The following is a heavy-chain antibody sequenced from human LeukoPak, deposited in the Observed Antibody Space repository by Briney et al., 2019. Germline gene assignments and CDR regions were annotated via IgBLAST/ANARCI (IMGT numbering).Heavy chain of an antibody. V-gene: IGHV4-39*01. Sequence: PSETLSLTCTVSGGSISSSSYYWGWIRQPPGKGLEWIGSIYYSGSTYYNPSLKSRVTISVDTSKNQFSLKLSSVTAADTAVYYCARVIPDYYDSSGYYSPFDPWGQGTLVTVSS. J-gene: IGHJ5*02. CDR1: GGSISSSSYY. CDR3: ARVIPDYYDSSGYYSPFDP. D-gene: IGHD3-22*01. CDR2: IYYSGST.